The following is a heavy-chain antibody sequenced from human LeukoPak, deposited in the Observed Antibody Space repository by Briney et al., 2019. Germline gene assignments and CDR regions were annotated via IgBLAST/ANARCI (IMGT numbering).Heavy chain of an antibody. CDR2: ISTYNGNT. D-gene: IGHD5-12*01. CDR3: ARGGRVVATIPYYDYYYYYMDV. CDR1: GYTFSNYA. Sequence: GASVKVSCKASGYTFSNYAINWVRQAPGPGLEWMGWISTYNGNTNYAQKLQDRVTMTTDTSTSTAYMELRSLRTDDTAMYYCARGGRVVATIPYYDYYYYYMDVWGKGTTVTVSS. J-gene: IGHJ6*03. V-gene: IGHV1-18*01.